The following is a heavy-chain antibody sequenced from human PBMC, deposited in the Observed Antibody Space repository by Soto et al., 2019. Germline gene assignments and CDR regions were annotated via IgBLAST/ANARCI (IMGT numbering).Heavy chain of an antibody. Sequence: GASVKVSCKASGYTSTSYAMHWARQAPGQRLEWMGWINAGNGNTKYSQKFQGRVTITRDTSASTAYMELSSLSSEDTAVYYCARGASSWYHLNWFDPWGQGTLVTVSS. CDR3: ARGASSWYHLNWFDP. V-gene: IGHV1-3*01. CDR2: INAGNGNT. CDR1: GYTSTSYA. D-gene: IGHD6-19*01. J-gene: IGHJ5*02.